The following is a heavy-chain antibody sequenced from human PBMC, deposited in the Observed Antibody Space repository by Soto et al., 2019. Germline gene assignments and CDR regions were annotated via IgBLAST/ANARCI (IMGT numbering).Heavy chain of an antibody. Sequence: HPGGSLRLSCVASGFSFSSYSMSWVRQAPGKGLEWVANIKPDGSEKYYVDSVKGRFTISRDNAKNSLYLQMNSLTAEDTAVFYCATDRDIRSCYRYWGQGSLVTVSS. D-gene: IGHD2-15*01. V-gene: IGHV3-7*01. CDR3: ATDRDIRSCYRY. J-gene: IGHJ4*02. CDR2: IKPDGSEK. CDR1: GFSFSSYS.